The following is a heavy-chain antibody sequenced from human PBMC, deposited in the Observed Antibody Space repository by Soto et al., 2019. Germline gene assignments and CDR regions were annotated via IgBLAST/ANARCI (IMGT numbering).Heavy chain of an antibody. CDR1: GGSFSGYY. J-gene: IGHJ4*02. D-gene: IGHD5-18*01. V-gene: IGHV4-34*01. Sequence: PSETLSLTCAVYGGSFSGYYWSWTRQPPGKGLEWIGEINHSGSTNYNPSLKSRVTISVDTSKNQFSLKLSSVTAADTAVYYCARGYSYGYSIDYWGQGTLVTVSS. CDR2: INHSGST. CDR3: ARGYSYGYSIDY.